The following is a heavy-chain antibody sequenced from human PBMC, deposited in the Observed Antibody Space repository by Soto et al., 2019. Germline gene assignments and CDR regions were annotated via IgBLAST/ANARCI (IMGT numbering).Heavy chain of an antibody. D-gene: IGHD2-2*02. Sequence: GGSLRLSCAASGFTFSSYGMHWVRQAPGKGLEWVAVISYDGSNKYYADSVKGRFTISRDNSKNTLYLQMDSLRAEDTAVYYCANGAINIWYGMDVWGQGTTVTVSS. CDR1: GFTFSSYG. CDR2: ISYDGSNK. J-gene: IGHJ6*02. CDR3: ANGAINIWYGMDV. V-gene: IGHV3-30*18.